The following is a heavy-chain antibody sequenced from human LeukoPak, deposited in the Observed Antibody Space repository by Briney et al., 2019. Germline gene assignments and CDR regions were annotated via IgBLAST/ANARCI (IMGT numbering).Heavy chain of an antibody. CDR3: AKSSSGWSMGY. D-gene: IGHD6-19*01. J-gene: IGHJ4*02. CDR1: GFSFSSYG. Sequence: PGGSLRLSCAASGFSFSSYGMHWVRQAPGKGLEWVAFIRDDGSNKYYADSVKGRFTISRDNSKNTLYLQMNSLRAEDTAVHYCAKSSSGWSMGYWGQGTLVTVSS. CDR2: IRDDGSNK. V-gene: IGHV3-30*02.